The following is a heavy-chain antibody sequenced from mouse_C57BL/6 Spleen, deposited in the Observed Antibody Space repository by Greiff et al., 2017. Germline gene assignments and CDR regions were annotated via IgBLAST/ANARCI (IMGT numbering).Heavy chain of an antibody. J-gene: IGHJ4*01. CDR2: LNPNYGTT. CDR1: GYSFTDYN. Sequence: QLQQSGPELVKPGASVKISCKASGYSFTDYNMNWVKQSNGKSLEWIGVLNPNYGTTSYHQKFKGKATLTVDQSSSTAYMQLNSLTSEYSAVYYCARSYDYEPYYAMDYWGQGTSVTVSS. D-gene: IGHD2-4*01. V-gene: IGHV1-39*01. CDR3: ARSYDYEPYYAMDY.